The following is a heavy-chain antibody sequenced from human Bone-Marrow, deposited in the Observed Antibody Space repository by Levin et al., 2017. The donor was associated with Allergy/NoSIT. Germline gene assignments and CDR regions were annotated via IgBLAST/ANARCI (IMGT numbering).Heavy chain of an antibody. D-gene: IGHD2-15*01. CDR2: IIPIFGTA. J-gene: IGHJ6*02. CDR3: ARGDMSSYASPYYDYGMDV. V-gene: IGHV1-69*13. CDR1: GGTFSSYA. Sequence: SVKVSCKASGGTFSSYAISWVRQAPGQGLEWMGGIIPIFGTANYAQKFQGRVTITADESTSTAYMELSSLRSEDTAVYYCARGDMSSYASPYYDYGMDVWGQGTTVTVSS.